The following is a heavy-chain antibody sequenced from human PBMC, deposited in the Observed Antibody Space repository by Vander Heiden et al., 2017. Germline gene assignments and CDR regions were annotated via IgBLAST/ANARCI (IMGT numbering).Heavy chain of an antibody. CDR3: ANSQGYYYGMDV. CDR2: ITFDGTSK. CDR1: GFTFSSYG. Sequence: QVQLVESGGGVVQPGRSLRPSFAASGFTFSSYGMHWVRQFPGKGLEWVAVITFDGTSKYHADSVEGRFTISRDNSKNTLYLQMNSLRIEDTAVYYCANSQGYYYGMDVWGQGTTVTVSS. V-gene: IGHV3-30*18. J-gene: IGHJ6*02.